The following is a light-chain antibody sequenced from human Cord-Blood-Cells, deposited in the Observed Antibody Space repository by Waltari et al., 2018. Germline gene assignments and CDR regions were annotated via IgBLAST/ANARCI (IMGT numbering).Light chain of an antibody. CDR3: SSYTSSSTRV. Sequence: QSALTQPASVSGSPGQSITISCTGTSSDVGGYNYFSWYQQHPGQAPKLMIYDVSNRPSGVSNRFSGSKSGNTASLTISGLQAEDEADYYCSSYTSSSTRVFGGGTKLTVL. V-gene: IGLV2-14*01. CDR2: DVS. J-gene: IGLJ3*02. CDR1: SSDVGGYNY.